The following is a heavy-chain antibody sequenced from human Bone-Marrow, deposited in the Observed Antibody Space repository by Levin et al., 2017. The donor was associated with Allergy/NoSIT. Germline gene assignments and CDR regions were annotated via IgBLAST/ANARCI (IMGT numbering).Heavy chain of an antibody. Sequence: ASVKVSCKASGYTFTGYYMHWVRQAPGQGLEWMGRINPNSGGTNYAQKFQGRVTMTRDTSISTAYMGLSRLRSDDTAVYYWARSPPGAMYSSGWYWVYWGQGTLVTVSS. J-gene: IGHJ4*02. CDR3: ARSPPGAMYSSGWYWVY. V-gene: IGHV1-2*06. D-gene: IGHD6-19*01. CDR2: INPNSGGT. CDR1: GYTFTGYY.